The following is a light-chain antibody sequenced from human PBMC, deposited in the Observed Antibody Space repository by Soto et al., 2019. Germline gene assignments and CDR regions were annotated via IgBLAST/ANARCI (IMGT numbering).Light chain of an antibody. Sequence: QSALTQPASGSGSPGQSITISCTGTSSDVGSYNLVSWYQQHPGKAPKLMIYEVSTRPSGVSNRFSGSKSGNTASLTISGLQAEDEADYYCCSYAGSSTFLYVFGTGTKLTVL. CDR1: SSDVGSYNL. CDR2: EVS. CDR3: CSYAGSSTFLYV. V-gene: IGLV2-23*02. J-gene: IGLJ1*01.